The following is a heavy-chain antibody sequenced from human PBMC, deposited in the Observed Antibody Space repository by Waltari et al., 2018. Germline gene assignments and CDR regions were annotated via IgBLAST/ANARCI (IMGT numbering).Heavy chain of an antibody. CDR3: ARATDYYGSGSYYYYYGMDV. CDR2: IIPIFGTA. CDR1: GGTFSSYA. J-gene: IGHJ6*02. Sequence: QVQLVQSGAEVKKPGSSVKVSCKASGGTFSSYAISWVRQALGQGLEWMGGIIPIFGTANYAQKFQGRVTITADESTSTAYMELSSLRSEDTAVYYCARATDYYGSGSYYYYYGMDVWGQGTTVTVSS. D-gene: IGHD3-10*01. V-gene: IGHV1-69*01.